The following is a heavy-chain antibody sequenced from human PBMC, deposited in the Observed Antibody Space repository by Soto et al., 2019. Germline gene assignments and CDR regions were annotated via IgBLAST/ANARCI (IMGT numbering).Heavy chain of an antibody. CDR2: MNPNTGNT. D-gene: IGHD3-3*01. J-gene: IGHJ4*02. CDR1: GYTFNSYD. V-gene: IGHV1-8*01. CDR3: ARPITIFGVVHMYFDY. Sequence: GASVKVSCKASGYTFNSYDINWVRQATGQGLEWMGWMNPNTGNTGYAQKFQGRVTMTRDTSISTAYMELSSLRSEDTAIYYCARPITIFGVVHMYFDYWGQGIEVTVSS.